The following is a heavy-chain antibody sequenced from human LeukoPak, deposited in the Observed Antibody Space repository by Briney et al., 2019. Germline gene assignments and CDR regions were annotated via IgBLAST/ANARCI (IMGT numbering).Heavy chain of an antibody. J-gene: IGHJ4*02. CDR2: IYPGDTDT. CDR3: ARHLAPGATTSPLDH. CDR1: GYNFANHW. D-gene: IGHD2-2*01. Sequence: GEPLKISCRGSGYNFANHWIAGVRQKPGKGLELMGIIYPGDTDTRYSPSFQGQVTISADKSFSTAYLQWSSLKASDIATYYCARHLAPGATTSPLDHWGQGSLVTVSS. V-gene: IGHV5-51*01.